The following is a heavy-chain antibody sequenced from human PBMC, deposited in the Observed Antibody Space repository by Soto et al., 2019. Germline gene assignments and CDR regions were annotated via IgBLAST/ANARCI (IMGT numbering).Heavy chain of an antibody. Sequence: GGSLTLSCAASGFTFNIYAMSWVRPAQGKGLEWVSAISGSGGGTYYADSVEGRFTISRDNSNNTLYLQMSSLRAEDTAVYYCAKCGYDSSGRLLRYLQSCGQGT. J-gene: IGHJ1*01. CDR3: AKCGYDSSGRLLRYLQS. D-gene: IGHD3-22*01. CDR1: GFTFNIYA. V-gene: IGHV3-23*01. CDR2: ISGSGGGT.